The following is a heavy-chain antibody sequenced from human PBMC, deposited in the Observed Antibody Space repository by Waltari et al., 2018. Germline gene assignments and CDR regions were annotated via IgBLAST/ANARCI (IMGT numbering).Heavy chain of an antibody. CDR1: GFTFSSYW. J-gene: IGHJ4*02. D-gene: IGHD6-6*01. CDR2: IKQDGSEK. Sequence: EVQLVESGGGLVQPGGSLRLSCAASGFTFSSYWMSRVRQAPGKGLEWVANIKQDGSEKYYVDSVKGRFTISRDNAKNSLYLQMNSLRAEDTAVYYCARDIEYSSSPVYYWGQGTLVTVSS. CDR3: ARDIEYSSSPVYY. V-gene: IGHV3-7*01.